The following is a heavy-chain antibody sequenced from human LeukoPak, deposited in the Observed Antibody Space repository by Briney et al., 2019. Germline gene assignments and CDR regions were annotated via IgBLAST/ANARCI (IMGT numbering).Heavy chain of an antibody. V-gene: IGHV3-53*04. CDR3: ASFSGSYYRGAFDI. Sequence: GGSLRLSCAASGFTVSSNYMSWVRQAPGKGLEWVSVIYSGGSTYYADSVKGRFTISRHNSKNTLCLQMNSLRAEDSAVYYCASFSGSYYRGAFDIWGQGTMVTVSS. D-gene: IGHD1-26*01. J-gene: IGHJ3*02. CDR1: GFTVSSNY. CDR2: IYSGGST.